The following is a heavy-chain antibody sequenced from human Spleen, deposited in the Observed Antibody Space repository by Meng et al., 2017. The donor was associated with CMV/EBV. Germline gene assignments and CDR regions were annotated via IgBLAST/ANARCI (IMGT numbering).Heavy chain of an antibody. CDR3: ARDLPPIPMATVYFDH. V-gene: IGHV3-48*03. Sequence: GESLKISCAASGFSFGSYEMNWVRQAPGKGLEWISYISSSGGTMYYADSVKGRFIISRDNTKNSLYLQMNSLRADDTAMYFCARDLPPIPMATVYFDHWGQGTLVTVSS. J-gene: IGHJ4*02. CDR2: ISSSGGTM. D-gene: IGHD5-24*01. CDR1: GFSFGSYE.